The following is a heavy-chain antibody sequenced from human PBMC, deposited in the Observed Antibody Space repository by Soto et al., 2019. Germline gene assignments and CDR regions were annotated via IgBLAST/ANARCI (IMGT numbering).Heavy chain of an antibody. CDR3: AGQYCSGGSCYSDYYYGMDV. V-gene: IGHV4-31*03. D-gene: IGHD2-15*01. J-gene: IGHJ6*02. CDR1: GGSISSGGYY. Sequence: PSETLSLTCTVSGGSISSGGYYWSWIRQHPGKGLEWIGYIYYSGSTYYNPSLKSRVTISVDTSKNQCSLKLSSVTAADTAVYYCAGQYCSGGSCYSDYYYGMDVWGQGTTVTVSS. CDR2: IYYSGST.